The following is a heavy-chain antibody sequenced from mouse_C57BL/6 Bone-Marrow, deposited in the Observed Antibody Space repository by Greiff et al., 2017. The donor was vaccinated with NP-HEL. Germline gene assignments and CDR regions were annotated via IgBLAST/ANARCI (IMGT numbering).Heavy chain of an antibody. Sequence: EVQLQQSGPVLVKPGPSVKISCKASGFKFTDYYMTWVKQTHGKSLEWIGLVYPYNGGTSYTQKFKGKATLTVDTSSSTAYMELNSLTSEDSAVYYCATGYYEVWFAYWGQGTLVTVSA. CDR3: ATGYYEVWFAY. D-gene: IGHD2-3*01. CDR1: GFKFTDYY. CDR2: VYPYNGGT. J-gene: IGHJ3*01. V-gene: IGHV1-36*01.